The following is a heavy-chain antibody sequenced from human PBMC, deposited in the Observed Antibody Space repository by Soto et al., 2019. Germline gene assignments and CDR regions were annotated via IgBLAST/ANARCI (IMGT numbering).Heavy chain of an antibody. J-gene: IGHJ4*02. CDR1: GVSISSGGYY. V-gene: IGHV4-31*03. CDR3: ARAPYGGYFDF. D-gene: IGHD3-16*01. CDR2: IYHSGST. Sequence: QVQLQESGPGLVKPSQTLSLTCTVSGVSISSGGYYWSWIRQHPGKGVEWIGHIYHSGSTKCNPSLKSRLTMSVATSKNQFSLKLSSVTAADTAVYYCARAPYGGYFDFWGQGTLVTVSS.